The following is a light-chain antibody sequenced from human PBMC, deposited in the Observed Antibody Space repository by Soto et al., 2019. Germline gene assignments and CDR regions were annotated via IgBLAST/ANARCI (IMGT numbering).Light chain of an antibody. CDR1: QSLLHSNGYKY. CDR3: MQRVKRRRIT. CDR2: LAS. J-gene: IGKJ5*01. Sequence: EKAHFPLSLXGTFMLTASFLCRSRQSLLHSNGYKYLDWYFKKPGKYQXLXXXLASNRAYGVHAGFSGSGSGKDFTLKTSSGEAEDVARYYCMQRVKRRRITFGDGTGLEI. V-gene: IGKV2-28*01.